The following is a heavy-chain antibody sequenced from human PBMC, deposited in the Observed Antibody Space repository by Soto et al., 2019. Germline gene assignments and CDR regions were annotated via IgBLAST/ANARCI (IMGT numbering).Heavy chain of an antibody. D-gene: IGHD3-10*01. J-gene: IGHJ4*02. CDR2: ISYDGSIE. V-gene: IGHV3-30*03. CDR3: GRDWVWFGAHPIDN. CDR1: GFTFSNYG. Sequence: QVQLVESGGGVVQPGRSLRLSCAATGFTFSNYGMHWVRQAPGKGLDWVAVISYDGSIEYYSESVKCRFTMSRDNSENTVYLQMISLKTEDTAVYFCGRDWVWFGAHPIDNWGQGTLVTVSS.